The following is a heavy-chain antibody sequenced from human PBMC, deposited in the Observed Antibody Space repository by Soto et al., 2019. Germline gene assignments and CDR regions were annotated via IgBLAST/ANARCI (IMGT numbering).Heavy chain of an antibody. CDR2: ISASNGTT. J-gene: IGHJ4*02. Sequence: QVQLVQSGAEVKKPGASVKVSSKPSGYPFTSNVITWVRQAPGQGLEGMGWISASNGTTNYAQKLQGRVTMTTDTSTSTAYMELRSLRSDDTAVYYCAREVPAAYVDYWGQGTLVTVSS. CDR3: AREVPAAYVDY. V-gene: IGHV1-18*01. D-gene: IGHD2-2*01. CDR1: GYPFTSNV.